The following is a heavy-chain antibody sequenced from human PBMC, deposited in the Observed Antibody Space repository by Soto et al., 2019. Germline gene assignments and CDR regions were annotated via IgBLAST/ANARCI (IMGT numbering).Heavy chain of an antibody. V-gene: IGHV4-61*01. J-gene: IGHJ3*02. CDR2: SSYSGNT. Sequence: QVQLQESGPGLVKPSETLSLTCTVSGGSVSNDNYYWTWIRQTPGKGLEWIGFSSYSGNTNCDHSPRSRGTISLDPSKSQFYLKLSSVTDAATAVYYCSGGRPYGFDIWGQGTMVTVSS. D-gene: IGHD2-15*01. CDR1: GGSVSNDNYY. CDR3: SGGRPYGFDI.